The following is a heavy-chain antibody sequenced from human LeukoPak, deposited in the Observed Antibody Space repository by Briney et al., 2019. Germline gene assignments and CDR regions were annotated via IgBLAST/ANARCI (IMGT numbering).Heavy chain of an antibody. CDR2: ISSSSSYI. D-gene: IGHD4-11*01. CDR1: GFTFSSYS. V-gene: IGHV3-21*01. J-gene: IGHJ4*02. CDR3: ARMGVASMTTLYYFDY. Sequence: GGSLSLSCAASGFTFSSYSMDWVRPAPGKGLEWVSSISSSSSYIYYADSVKGRFTISRDNAKNSLYLQMNSLRAEDTAVYYCARMGVASMTTLYYFDYWGQGTLVTVSS.